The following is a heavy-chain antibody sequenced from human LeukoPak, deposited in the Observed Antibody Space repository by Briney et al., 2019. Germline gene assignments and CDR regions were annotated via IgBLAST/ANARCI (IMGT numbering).Heavy chain of an antibody. D-gene: IGHD2-2*01. CDR2: IKQDGSEK. CDR1: GFTFSSYW. Sequence: PGGSLRLSCAASGFTFSSYWMSWVRQAPGKGLEWVANIKQDGSEKYYVDSVKGRFTISRDNAKNSLYLQMNSLRAEDTAVYYCARAIRVVVPVSYYFDYWGQGTLVTVSS. CDR3: ARAIRVVVPVSYYFDY. J-gene: IGHJ4*02. V-gene: IGHV3-7*01.